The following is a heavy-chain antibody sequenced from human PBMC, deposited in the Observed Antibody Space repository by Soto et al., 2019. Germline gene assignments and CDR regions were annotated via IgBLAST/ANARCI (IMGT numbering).Heavy chain of an antibody. Sequence: QLQLQESGPGLVKPSETLSLTCTVSGGSISSSSYYWVGIRQPPGKGLDWIGTIYYSGNTYYTPSRTSRVMISGDTASTQFSLKLSFVAAADTAVYCCAKLLGSTLTYRGNWVDPWGQGTLVTVSS. CDR1: GGSISSSSYY. J-gene: IGHJ5*02. D-gene: IGHD2-2*01. CDR3: AKLLGSTLTYRGNWVDP. CDR2: IYYSGNT. V-gene: IGHV4-39*01.